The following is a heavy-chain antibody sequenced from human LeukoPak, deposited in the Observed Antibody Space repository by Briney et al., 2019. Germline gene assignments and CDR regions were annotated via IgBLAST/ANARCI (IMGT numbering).Heavy chain of an antibody. Sequence: PGGSLRLSCAASGFTFSSYSMNWVRQAPGKGLEWVSYISSSSSTIYYADSVKGRFTISRDNVKNSLYLQMNSLRDEDTAVYYCARYQHYYYGMDVWGQGTTVTVSS. CDR2: ISSSSSTI. D-gene: IGHD2-2*01. CDR1: GFTFSSYS. V-gene: IGHV3-48*02. CDR3: ARYQHYYYGMDV. J-gene: IGHJ6*02.